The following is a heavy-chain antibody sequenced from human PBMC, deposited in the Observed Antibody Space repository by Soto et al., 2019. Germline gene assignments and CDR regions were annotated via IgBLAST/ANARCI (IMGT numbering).Heavy chain of an antibody. V-gene: IGHV3-48*03. Sequence: EVQLVESGGGLVQPGGSLRLSCAASGFTFSSYEMNWVRQAPGKGLEWVSYISSSGSTIYYADSVKGRFTISRDNAKNSLYLQMNSLRAEDTAVYYCARLVVVVAARTYGMDVWGQGTTVTVSS. D-gene: IGHD2-15*01. CDR1: GFTFSSYE. CDR2: ISSSGSTI. CDR3: ARLVVVVAARTYGMDV. J-gene: IGHJ6*02.